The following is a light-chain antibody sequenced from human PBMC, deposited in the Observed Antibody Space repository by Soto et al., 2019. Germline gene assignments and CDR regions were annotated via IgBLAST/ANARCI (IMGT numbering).Light chain of an antibody. CDR1: QGISSW. Sequence: DIQMTQSPSSVSASVGDRVTITCRASQGISSWLAWYQQKPGKAPKLLIYAASSLQSGVPSRFSGSGSGTDXTLTIXXXXPEXXAXXXXXXXNSFPYTFGQGTKLEIK. V-gene: IGKV1-12*01. J-gene: IGKJ2*01. CDR3: XXXNSFPYT. CDR2: AAS.